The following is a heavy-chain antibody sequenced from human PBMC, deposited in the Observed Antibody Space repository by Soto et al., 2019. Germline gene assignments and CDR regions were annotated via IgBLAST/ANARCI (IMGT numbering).Heavy chain of an antibody. D-gene: IGHD2-15*01. J-gene: IGHJ4*02. V-gene: IGHV3-23*01. Sequence: AGGSLRLSCAASGITFSRFVMTWVRQAPGKGLEWVSAITGTGGSTYYADSVKGRFTISRDNSKNTLYLQMNSLRAEDTAVYYCAKDDCSGGSCYHDYWGRGMRVTVSS. CDR1: GITFSRFV. CDR3: AKDDCSGGSCYHDY. CDR2: ITGTGGST.